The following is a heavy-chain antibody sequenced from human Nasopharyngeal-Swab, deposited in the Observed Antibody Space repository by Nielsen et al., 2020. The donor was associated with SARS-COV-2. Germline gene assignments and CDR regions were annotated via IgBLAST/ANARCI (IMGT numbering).Heavy chain of an antibody. CDR3: AKDLRGPYFF. CDR1: GYSFRTYG. CDR2: ISGSGDISGSGGST. J-gene: IGHJ4*02. Sequence: GESLKISCVASGYSFRTYGMSWVRQAPGKGLEWVAPISGSGDISGSGGSTYYADSVKGRFTISTDNSKNTLSLQMNGLGAEDTAVYYCAKDLRGPYFFWGQGTLVTVSS. D-gene: IGHD2/OR15-2a*01. V-gene: IGHV3-23*01.